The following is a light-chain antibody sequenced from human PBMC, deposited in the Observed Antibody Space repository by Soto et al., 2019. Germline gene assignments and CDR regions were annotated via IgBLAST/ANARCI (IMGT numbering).Light chain of an antibody. CDR3: QHSSLSPWT. CDR2: VTS. V-gene: IGKV1-39*01. CDR1: QSIFNY. Sequence: DIQMTQSPSSLSASVGDRVTITCRASQSIFNYLNWYQQKPGKAPKLLIFVTSNLQSGVPSRFSGSGSGTEFTLTISSLQLEDFATYSCQHSSLSPWTFGQGTKVEIK. J-gene: IGKJ1*01.